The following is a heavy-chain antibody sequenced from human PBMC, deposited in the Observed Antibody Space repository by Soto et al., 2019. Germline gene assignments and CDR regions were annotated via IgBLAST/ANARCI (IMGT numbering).Heavy chain of an antibody. CDR2: ISGSGGST. CDR3: AKDRVEEPWLGPASDYYYGMDV. J-gene: IGHJ6*02. CDR1: GFTFSSYA. V-gene: IGHV3-23*01. D-gene: IGHD6-19*01. Sequence: GGSLRLSCAASGFTFSSYAMSWVRQAPGKGLEWVSAISGSGGSTYYADSVKGRFTISRDNSKNTLYLQMNSLRAEDTAVYYCAKDRVEEPWLGPASDYYYGMDVWGQGNTVTVSS.